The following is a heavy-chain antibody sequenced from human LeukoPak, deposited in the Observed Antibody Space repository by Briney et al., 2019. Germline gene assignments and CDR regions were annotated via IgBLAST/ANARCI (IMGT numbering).Heavy chain of an antibody. CDR3: ARHRSGYSSSWFDP. Sequence: SEALSLTCTVSGGSISNYYWSWIRQPPGKGLEWIGYIYYSGSTNYNPSLKSRVTISVDTSKNQFSLKLSSVTAADTAVYYCARHRSGYSSSWFDPWGQGTLVTVSS. V-gene: IGHV4-59*01. CDR2: IYYSGST. CDR1: GGSISNYY. J-gene: IGHJ5*02. D-gene: IGHD6-13*01.